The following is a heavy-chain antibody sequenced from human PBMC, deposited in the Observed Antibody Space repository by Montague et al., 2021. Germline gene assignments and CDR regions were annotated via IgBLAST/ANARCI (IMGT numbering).Heavy chain of an antibody. CDR3: TRDVNWDLFDY. CDR1: GFTFSSYV. J-gene: IGHJ4*02. D-gene: IGHD7-27*01. CDR2: ISHDGTVT. Sequence: SLRLSCAASGFTFSSYVMHWVRQAPGKGLVWVSRISHDGTVTTYADFVQGRFTISRDNAKNTLFLQMNSLRAEDTAVYYCTRDVNWDLFDYWGQGALVTVSS. V-gene: IGHV3-74*01.